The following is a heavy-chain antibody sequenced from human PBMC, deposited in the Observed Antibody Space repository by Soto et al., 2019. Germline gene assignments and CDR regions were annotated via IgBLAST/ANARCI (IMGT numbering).Heavy chain of an antibody. Sequence: QVQLQESGPGLVKPSQTLSLTCSVSGGSINSYGSGGHYWCWIRQHPGKGLEWIGYIYYSGGTYYNPSLRSRVTISADTSKNQFSLKLSSVSAADTAVYYCARDDGALAVHHWGQGTLVTVSS. CDR1: GGSINSYGSGGHY. CDR3: ARDDGALAVHH. D-gene: IGHD6-19*01. V-gene: IGHV4-31*03. CDR2: IYYSGGT. J-gene: IGHJ5*02.